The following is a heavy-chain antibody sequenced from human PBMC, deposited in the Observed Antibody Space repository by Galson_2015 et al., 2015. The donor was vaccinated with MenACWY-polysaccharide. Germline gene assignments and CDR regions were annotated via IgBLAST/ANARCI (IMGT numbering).Heavy chain of an antibody. CDR3: ARGRIWLGT. CDR2: IKRDGSYK. J-gene: IGHJ4*02. V-gene: IGHV3-7*01. Sequence: SLRLSCADSGFTFSNYLMTWGRQAPGKGLEWVASIKRDGSYKYYEDSVKGRFTISRDNAKNSLYLEMNSLRVEDTAVYYCARGRIWLGTWAQGTLIAVSS. D-gene: IGHD3-10*01. CDR1: GFTFSNYL.